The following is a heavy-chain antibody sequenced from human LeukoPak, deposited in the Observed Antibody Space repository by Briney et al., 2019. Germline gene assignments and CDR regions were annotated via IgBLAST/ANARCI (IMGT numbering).Heavy chain of an antibody. J-gene: IGHJ4*02. D-gene: IGHD4-17*01. Sequence: SETLSLTCAVSGYSIRSGDYWGWIRQSPGKALEWIGSIYHSGSTHYNPSLKRRVTISVDTSKNQFSLMLSSVTAADTAVYYCARNRSVTTTPGFDHWGQGTLVTVSS. CDR1: GYSIRSGDY. CDR3: ARNRSVTTTPGFDH. CDR2: IYHSGST. V-gene: IGHV4-38-2*01.